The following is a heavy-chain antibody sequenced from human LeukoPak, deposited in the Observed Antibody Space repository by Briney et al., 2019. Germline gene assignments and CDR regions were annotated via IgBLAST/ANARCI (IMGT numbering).Heavy chain of an antibody. J-gene: IGHJ4*02. CDR1: GFTFSSYS. Sequence: GGSMRLSCAASGFTFSSYSMTWVRQAPGKGLEWVSSITSSSSYIYYADSVKGRFTISRDNAKNSLYLQMNSLRAEDTAVYYCARGSTYSSGWYTGFDYWGQGTLVTVSS. D-gene: IGHD6-19*01. CDR3: ARGSTYSSGWYTGFDY. CDR2: ITSSSSYI. V-gene: IGHV3-21*01.